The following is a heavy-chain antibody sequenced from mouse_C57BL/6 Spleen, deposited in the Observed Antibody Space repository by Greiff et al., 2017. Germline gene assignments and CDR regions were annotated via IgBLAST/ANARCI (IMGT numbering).Heavy chain of an antibody. J-gene: IGHJ1*03. D-gene: IGHD1-1*01. CDR1: GYTFTSYG. Sequence: VQLQQSGAELARPGASVKLSCKASGYTFTSYGISWVKQRTGQGLEWIGEIYPRSGNTYYNEKFKGKATLTAAKSSSTAYLELRSLTSEDSAVYFCARDPYYDGSSYDWYFDVWGTGTTVTVSS. CDR2: IYPRSGNT. CDR3: ARDPYYDGSSYDWYFDV. V-gene: IGHV1-81*01.